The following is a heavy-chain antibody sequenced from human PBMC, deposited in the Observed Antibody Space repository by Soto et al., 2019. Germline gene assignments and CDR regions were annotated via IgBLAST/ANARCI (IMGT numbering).Heavy chain of an antibody. CDR3: AKDVRIPMVRGVLRSFDL. CDR1: GFTFSNHP. J-gene: IGHJ4*02. CDR2: ISGSGETP. D-gene: IGHD3-10*01. Sequence: GSLRLSCVASGFTFSNHPMTWVRQAPWKGLEWVSGISGSGETPYYADSAKGRFTISRDNFINTLSLQMNSLRAEDTGTYYCAKDVRIPMVRGVLRSFDLWGQGTKVTVSS. V-gene: IGHV3-23*01.